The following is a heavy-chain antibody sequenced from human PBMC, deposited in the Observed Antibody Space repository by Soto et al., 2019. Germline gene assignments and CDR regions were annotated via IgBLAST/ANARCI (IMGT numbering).Heavy chain of an antibody. Sequence: GASVKVSCKASGYTFTSYAMHWVRQAPGQGLEWMGGIIPIFGTANYAQKFQGRVTITADETTSTAYMELSSLRSEDTAVYYCACGRDLDYYFDYWGPGTLVTVSS. CDR2: IIPIFGTA. D-gene: IGHD2-21*02. CDR1: GYTFTSYA. V-gene: IGHV1-69*13. J-gene: IGHJ4*02. CDR3: ACGRDLDYYFDY.